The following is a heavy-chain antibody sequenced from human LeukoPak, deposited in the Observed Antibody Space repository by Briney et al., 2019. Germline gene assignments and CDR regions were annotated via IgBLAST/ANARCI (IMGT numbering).Heavy chain of an antibody. V-gene: IGHV3-74*01. CDR1: GFAFTSYW. CDR3: SRSQFDY. CDR2: INGDASIT. J-gene: IGHJ4*02. Sequence: GGPLRPSCAASGFAFTSYWMLWVRQVPGKGRVWLSRINGDASITTYAESVKGRFTISRDNAKNILYLQMNSLRAEDTGIYYCSRSQFDYWGQGILVTVSS.